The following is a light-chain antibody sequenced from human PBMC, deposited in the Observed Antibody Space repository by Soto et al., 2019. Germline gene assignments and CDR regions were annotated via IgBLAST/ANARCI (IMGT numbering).Light chain of an antibody. CDR1: QSISTY. CDR2: GAS. J-gene: IGKJ4*01. CDR3: QQTFITPPLT. Sequence: DIQMTQSPSSLSASIGDRITITCRASQSISTYLNWYQQKPGKAPSLLIYGASTLQSGVPSRFSGSGSATDFSLPISSLQPEDVFTYYCQQTFITPPLTFGGGTRVEIK. V-gene: IGKV1-39*01.